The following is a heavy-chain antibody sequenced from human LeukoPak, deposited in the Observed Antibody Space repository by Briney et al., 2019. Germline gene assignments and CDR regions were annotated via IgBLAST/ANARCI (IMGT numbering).Heavy chain of an antibody. Sequence: GGALRLSCAASGFTFSSCWMIWVRQAPGKGLEWVASIKQDGSEKYYVDAVKGRFTISRDNAKTSLYLQMNSLRAEDTAVYYCATRSGWYLRSFDYWGQGTLVTVSS. CDR2: IKQDGSEK. CDR1: GFTFSSCW. J-gene: IGHJ4*02. D-gene: IGHD6-19*01. CDR3: ATRSGWYLRSFDY. V-gene: IGHV3-7*01.